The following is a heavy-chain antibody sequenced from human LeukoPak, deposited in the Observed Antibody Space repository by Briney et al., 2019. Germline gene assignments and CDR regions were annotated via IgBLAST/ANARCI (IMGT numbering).Heavy chain of an antibody. Sequence: SETLSLTCAVYGGSFSGYYWSWIRQPPGKGLEWIGEIYHSGSTTYNPSLKSRVTISIDTSKNQFSLKLSSVTAADTAMYYCARDNDQLGLDPFDYWGQGTLVTVSS. CDR3: ARDNDQLGLDPFDY. CDR2: IYHSGST. D-gene: IGHD1-1*01. CDR1: GGSFSGYY. V-gene: IGHV4-34*01. J-gene: IGHJ4*02.